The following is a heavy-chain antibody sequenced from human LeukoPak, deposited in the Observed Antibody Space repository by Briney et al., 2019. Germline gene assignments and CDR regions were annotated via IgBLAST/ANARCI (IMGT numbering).Heavy chain of an antibody. Sequence: SVKVSCEASGGTFSSYAISWVRQAPGQGLEWMGGIIPIFGTANYAQKFQGRVTITTDESTSTAYMELSSLRSEDTAVYYCARSYGSPYYDSSGYYAYWGQGTLVTVSS. CDR2: IIPIFGTA. CDR1: GGTFSSYA. V-gene: IGHV1-69*05. J-gene: IGHJ4*02. CDR3: ARSYGSPYYDSSGYYAY. D-gene: IGHD3-22*01.